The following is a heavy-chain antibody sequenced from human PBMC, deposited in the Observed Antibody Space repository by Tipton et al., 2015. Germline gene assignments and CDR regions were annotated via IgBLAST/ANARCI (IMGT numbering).Heavy chain of an antibody. J-gene: IGHJ4*02. CDR3: ARSSSGWYRSLAY. V-gene: IGHV3-53*01. Sequence: GSLRLSCEASHFPFSNYGMHWVRQAPGKGLEWVSVIYSGGDTYYADSVKGRFTISRDNSKTTLYLQMDSLRAEDTAVYYCARSSSGWYRSLAYWGQGTLVTVS. CDR2: IYSGGDT. D-gene: IGHD6-19*01. CDR1: HFPFSNYG.